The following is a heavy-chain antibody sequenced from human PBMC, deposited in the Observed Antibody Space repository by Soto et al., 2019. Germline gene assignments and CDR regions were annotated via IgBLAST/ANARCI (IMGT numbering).Heavy chain of an antibody. J-gene: IGHJ6*02. CDR3: GRGSIGATCNYYGMDA. CDR1: GFTFSTYA. CDR2: ISYDGSNK. D-gene: IGHD3-10*01. Sequence: PGGSLRLSCAASGFTFSTYAMHWVRQAPGKGLEWVAVISYDGSNKYYAASVKGRFYISRDNSKNTEYLQTNSLRPEGTAVSYWGRGSIGATCNYYGMDAWGRGTTVTISS. V-gene: IGHV3-30-3*01.